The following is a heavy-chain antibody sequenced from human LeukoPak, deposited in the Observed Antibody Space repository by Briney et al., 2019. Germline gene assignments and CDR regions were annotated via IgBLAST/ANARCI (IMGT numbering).Heavy chain of an antibody. CDR3: ARRGLGIAAAAYDY. D-gene: IGHD6-13*01. V-gene: IGHV1-69*06. CDR2: IIPIFGTA. CDR1: GGTCSSYA. J-gene: IGHJ4*02. Sequence: SVKVSCKASGGTCSSYAISWVRQAPGQGLEWMGGIIPIFGTANYAQKFQGRVTITADKSTSTAYMELSSLRSEDTAVYYCARRGLGIAAAAYDYWGQGTLVTVSS.